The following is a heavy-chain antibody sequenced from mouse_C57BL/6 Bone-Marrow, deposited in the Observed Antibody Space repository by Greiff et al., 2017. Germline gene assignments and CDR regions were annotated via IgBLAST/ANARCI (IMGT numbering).Heavy chain of an antibody. J-gene: IGHJ2*01. CDR1: GYTFTSYW. D-gene: IGHD2-1*01. CDR3: ARSANYCIDY. V-gene: IGHV1-69*01. Sequence: QVQLQQPGAELVMPGASVKLSCKASGYTFTSYWMHWVKQRPGQGLEWIGEIDPSDSYTNYNQKFKGKSTLTVDKSSSKAYMQLSSQTSEDSAVYYCARSANYCIDYWGQGTTLTVSS. CDR2: IDPSDSYT.